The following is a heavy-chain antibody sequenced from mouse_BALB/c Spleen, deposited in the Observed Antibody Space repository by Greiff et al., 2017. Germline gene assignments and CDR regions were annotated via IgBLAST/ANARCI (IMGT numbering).Heavy chain of an antibody. Sequence: EVMLVESGGGLVQPGGSRKLSCAASGFTFSSFGMHWVRQAPEKGLEWVAYISSGSSTIYYADTVKGRFTISRDNPKNTLFLQMTSLRSEDTAMYYCARSGLGRDYAMDYWGQGTSVTVSS. CDR2: ISSGSSTI. J-gene: IGHJ4*01. CDR3: ARSGLGRDYAMDY. V-gene: IGHV5-17*02. CDR1: GFTFSSFG. D-gene: IGHD4-1*01.